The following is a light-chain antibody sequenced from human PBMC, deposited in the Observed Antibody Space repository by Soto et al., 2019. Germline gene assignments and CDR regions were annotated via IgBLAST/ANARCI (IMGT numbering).Light chain of an antibody. V-gene: IGLV2-14*01. Sequence: QSALTQPASVSGSPGQSITISCTGTSSDVGGYNYVSWYQQHPGKAPKLMIYDVSNRPSGVSNRFSGSKSGNTASLTISGXQAXXXADYYCSSYTSTSTLVFGIGTKLTV. J-gene: IGLJ1*01. CDR2: DVS. CDR3: SSYTSTSTLV. CDR1: SSDVGGYNY.